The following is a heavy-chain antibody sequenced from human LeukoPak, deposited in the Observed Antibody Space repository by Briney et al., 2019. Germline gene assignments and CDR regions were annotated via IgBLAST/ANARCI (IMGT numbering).Heavy chain of an antibody. V-gene: IGHV4-39*01. J-gene: IGHJ6*03. CDR1: GGSISSSSYY. CDR2: IYYSGST. Sequence: SETLSLTCTVSGGSISSSSYYWGWIRQPPGKGLEWIGSIYYSGSTYYNPSLKSRVTISVDTSKNQFSLKLSSVTAADTAVYYCVRVYYYYYYMDVWGKGTTVTVSS. CDR3: VRVYYYYYYMDV.